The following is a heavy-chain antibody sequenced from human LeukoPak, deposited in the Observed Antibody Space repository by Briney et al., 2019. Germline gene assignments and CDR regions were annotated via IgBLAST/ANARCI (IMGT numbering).Heavy chain of an antibody. CDR2: IGSSGATT. CDR3: AKVSVGPLSRPTHVALYYGMDV. V-gene: IGHV3-23*01. Sequence: PGGSLRVPCEASGFTFNKFAMSWVRQAPGKGPEWVSAIGSSGATTLYADSVKGRCTISRDNSKNTVYLEMNSLRAEDTAIYYCAKVSVGPLSRPTHVALYYGMDVWGQGTTVTVSS. CDR1: GFTFNKFA. D-gene: IGHD2-8*01. J-gene: IGHJ6*02.